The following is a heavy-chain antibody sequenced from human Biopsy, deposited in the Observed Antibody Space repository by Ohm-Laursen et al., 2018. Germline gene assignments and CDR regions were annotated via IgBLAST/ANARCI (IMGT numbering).Heavy chain of an antibody. V-gene: IGHV3-43*01. CDR2: ISWNGGTT. J-gene: IGHJ6*02. D-gene: IGHD4-11*01. CDR1: GFTFDDYS. Sequence: SLRLSCAASGFTFDDYSMYWVRQAPGKGLEWVSLISWNGGTTYYADSVKGRFTVSRDNSKNSLYLQMDSLTPDDTALYYCAKDLWDDYSDCAGHGMDVWGRGTTVTVSS. CDR3: AKDLWDDYSDCAGHGMDV.